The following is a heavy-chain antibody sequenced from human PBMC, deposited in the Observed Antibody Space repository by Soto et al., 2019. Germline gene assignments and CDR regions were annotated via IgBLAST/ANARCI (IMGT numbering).Heavy chain of an antibody. CDR2: IRSKAYGGTT. J-gene: IGHJ5*02. D-gene: IGHD7-27*01. CDR1: GFTFGDYA. CDR3: TQARWGYPASYNWFDP. Sequence: GGSLRLSCTASGFTFGDYAMSWFRQAPGKGLEWVGFIRSKAYGGTTEYAASVKGRFTISRDDSKSIAYLQMNSLKTEDTAVYYCTQARWGYPASYNWFDPWGQGTLVTVSS. V-gene: IGHV3-49*03.